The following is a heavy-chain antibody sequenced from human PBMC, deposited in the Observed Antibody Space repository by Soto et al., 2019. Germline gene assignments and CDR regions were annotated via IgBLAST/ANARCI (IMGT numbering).Heavy chain of an antibody. CDR2: IFHSGST. CDR3: ASLGTTVTSFDY. Sequence: PSETLSLTRAVSGGSISSGNWGRWVRQPPGKGLDWIGEIFHSGSTNYNPSLKSRVTISVDKSKNHFSLKLSSVTAADTAVYYCASLGTTVTSFDYWGQGTLVTVSS. V-gene: IGHV4-4*02. CDR1: GGSISSGNW. D-gene: IGHD4-4*01. J-gene: IGHJ4*02.